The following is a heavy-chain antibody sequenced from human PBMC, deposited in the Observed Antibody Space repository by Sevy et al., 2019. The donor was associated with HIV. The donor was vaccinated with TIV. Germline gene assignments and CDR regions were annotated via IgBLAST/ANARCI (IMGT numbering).Heavy chain of an antibody. V-gene: IGHV4-30-2*01. Sequence: SENLSLTCAVSGGSISSGGYSWSWIRQPPGKGLEWIGYIYHSGSTYYNPSLKSRVTISVDRSKNQFALKLSSVTAADTAVYYCAREYQLLLDYWGQGTLVTVSS. D-gene: IGHD2-2*01. J-gene: IGHJ4*02. CDR2: IYHSGST. CDR3: AREYQLLLDY. CDR1: GGSISSGGYS.